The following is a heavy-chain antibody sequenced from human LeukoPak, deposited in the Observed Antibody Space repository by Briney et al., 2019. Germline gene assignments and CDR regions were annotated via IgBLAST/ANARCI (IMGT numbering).Heavy chain of an antibody. CDR3: ASVGRYYPYYDFWGGYEEGKNWFDP. CDR1: GGSISSYY. J-gene: IGHJ5*02. Sequence: SETLSLTCTVSGGSISSYYWSWIRQPPGKGLEWIGYIYYSGSTNYNPSLKSRVTISVDTSKNQFSLKLSSVTAADTAVYYCASVGRYYPYYDFWGGYEEGKNWFDPWGQGTLVTVSS. V-gene: IGHV4-59*01. CDR2: IYYSGST. D-gene: IGHD3-3*01.